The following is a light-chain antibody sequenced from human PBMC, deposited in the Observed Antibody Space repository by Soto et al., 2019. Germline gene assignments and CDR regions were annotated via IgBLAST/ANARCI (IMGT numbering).Light chain of an antibody. J-gene: IGKJ1*01. CDR2: AAS. V-gene: IGKV1-8*01. Sequence: AIRMTQSPSSLSASTGDRVTITCRASQGISSYLAWYQQKPGKAPKLLIYAASTLQSGVPSRFSGSGSGTDFTLTISCLQSEDFATYYGQQYYSYLRTFGQGTKVEIK. CDR3: QQYYSYLRT. CDR1: QGISSY.